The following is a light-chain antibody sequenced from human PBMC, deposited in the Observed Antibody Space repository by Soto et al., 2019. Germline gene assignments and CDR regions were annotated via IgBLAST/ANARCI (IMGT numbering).Light chain of an antibody. J-gene: IGLJ1*01. Sequence: QSVLTQPASGSGSPRQSITISCTGTSSDVGGYNYVSWYQQHPSNAPKLMNYYFSNRPSGVSNRFPGSKSGNTSFLTISWLQTEDKADYYCSSYTSSSTRAFGTGTKFTV. CDR1: SSDVGGYNY. CDR2: YFS. V-gene: IGLV2-14*01. CDR3: SSYTSSSTRA.